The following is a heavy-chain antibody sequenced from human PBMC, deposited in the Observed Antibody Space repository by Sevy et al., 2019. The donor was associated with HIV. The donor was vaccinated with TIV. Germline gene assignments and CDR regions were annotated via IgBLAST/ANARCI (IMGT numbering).Heavy chain of an antibody. CDR1: GYTFISYG. D-gene: IGHD3-9*01. CDR2: ISAYNGNT. J-gene: IGHJ6*02. V-gene: IGHV1-18*01. CDR3: ARGPDFDWNQNYYGMDV. Sequence: ASVKVSCKASGYTFISYGISWVRQAPGQGLEWMGWISAYNGNTNYAQMVKDRVTMTTDTSTNTAYMELWSLTTDDTAVYYCARGPDFDWNQNYYGMDVWGQGTTVTVSS.